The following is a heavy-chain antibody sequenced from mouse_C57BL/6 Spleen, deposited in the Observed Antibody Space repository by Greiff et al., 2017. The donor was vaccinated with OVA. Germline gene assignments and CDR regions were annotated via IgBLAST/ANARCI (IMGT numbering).Heavy chain of an antibody. J-gene: IGHJ4*01. CDR3: ARDGNYEGAMDY. D-gene: IGHD2-1*01. CDR1: GYTFTNYW. V-gene: IGHV1-63*01. Sequence: QVQLKQSGAELVRPGTSVKMSCKASGYTFTNYWIGWAKQRPGHGLEWIGDIYPGGGYTNYNEKFKGKATLTADKSSSTAYMQFSSLTSEDSAIYYCARDGNYEGAMDYWGQGTSVTVSS. CDR2: IYPGGGYT.